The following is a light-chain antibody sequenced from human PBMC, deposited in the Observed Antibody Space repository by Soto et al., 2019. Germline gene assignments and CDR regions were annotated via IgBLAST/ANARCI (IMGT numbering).Light chain of an antibody. CDR2: SAS. CDR3: QQYCSSPGFT. J-gene: IGKJ3*01. Sequence: VLTRSPGTLSFSPGERATLSCRASQTVCSGCLAWYQQKPGQAPRPLIFSASNRATGIPARFSGSGSGIDFTLTISGLEHEDFAVYWCQQYCSSPGFTFGPGTKLDVK. CDR1: QTVCSGC. V-gene: IGKV3-20*01.